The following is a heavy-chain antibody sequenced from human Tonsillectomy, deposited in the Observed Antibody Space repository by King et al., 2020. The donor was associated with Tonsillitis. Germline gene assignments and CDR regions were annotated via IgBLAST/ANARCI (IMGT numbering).Heavy chain of an antibody. CDR1: GLTVSSYA. Sequence: VQLVESGGGWVQPGGSRRLSCSSSGLTVSSYAMHWGRQAPGKGLEYVSAISSNGGSTYYSDSGKGRFTISRDNSKNTLYLQMSSLRAEDTAVYYCVKSGGAFDIWGQGTMVTVSS. J-gene: IGHJ3*02. CDR3: VKSGGAFDI. V-gene: IGHV3-64D*06. D-gene: IGHD3-16*01. CDR2: ISSNGGST.